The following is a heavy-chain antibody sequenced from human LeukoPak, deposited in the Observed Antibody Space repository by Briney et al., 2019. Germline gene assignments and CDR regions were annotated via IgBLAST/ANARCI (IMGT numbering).Heavy chain of an antibody. Sequence: GGSLRLSCAASGFTFSSYRMNWVRQAPGKGLEWVSYISSSSSTIHYADSVKGRFTISRDNSKNTLYLQMNSLRAEDTAVYYCAKDQTLWLYAFDIWGQGTMVTVSS. J-gene: IGHJ3*02. V-gene: IGHV3-48*01. CDR3: AKDQTLWLYAFDI. CDR1: GFTFSSYR. D-gene: IGHD3-10*01. CDR2: ISSSSSTI.